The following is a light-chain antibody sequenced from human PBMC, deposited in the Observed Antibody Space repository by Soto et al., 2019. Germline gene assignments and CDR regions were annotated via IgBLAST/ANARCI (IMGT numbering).Light chain of an antibody. CDR1: QSVSSSY. J-gene: IGKJ3*01. V-gene: IGKV3-20*01. CDR3: QQYGSSPLCT. CDR2: GAS. Sequence: EIVLTQSPGTLSLSPGERATLSCRASQSVSSSYLAWYQQKPGQAPRLLIYGASSRATGIPDRFSGSGSGTDFTLTISRLEPEDFEVYYCQQYGSSPLCTFGPGTKVDIK.